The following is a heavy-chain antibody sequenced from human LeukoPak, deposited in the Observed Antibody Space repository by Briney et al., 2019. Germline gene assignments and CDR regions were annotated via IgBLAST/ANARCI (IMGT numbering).Heavy chain of an antibody. J-gene: IGHJ4*02. CDR3: AKDLHSYDFWSGYYLQ. CDR2: IRYDGSNK. Sequence: GGSLRLSCAASGFTFTSYGMHWVRQAPGKGLEWGAFIRYDGSNKYYADSVTGRFTISRDNSKNTLYPQMNSLRAEDPAVYYCAKDLHSYDFWSGYYLQWGRGTLVSVSS. D-gene: IGHD3-3*01. CDR1: GFTFTSYG. V-gene: IGHV3-30*02.